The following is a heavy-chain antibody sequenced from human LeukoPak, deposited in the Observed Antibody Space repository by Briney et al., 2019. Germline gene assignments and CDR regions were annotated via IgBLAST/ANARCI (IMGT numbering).Heavy chain of an antibody. CDR2: ITTSDGNT. CDR1: GFAFGIYA. V-gene: IGHV3-23*01. D-gene: IGHD7-27*01. Sequence: GGSLRLSCAASGFAFGIYAMSWVRQAPGKGLEWVSTITTSDGNTYYADSVKGRFTVSRDNSKNTLYLQMNSLRAEDTAVYYCAKDGGLWVSAHWGDSWGRGTLVTVSS. J-gene: IGHJ4*02. CDR3: AKDGGLWVSAHWGDS.